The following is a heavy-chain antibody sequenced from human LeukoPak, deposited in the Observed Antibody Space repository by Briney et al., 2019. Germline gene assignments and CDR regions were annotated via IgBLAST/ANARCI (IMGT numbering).Heavy chain of an antibody. J-gene: IGHJ3*02. CDR3: AKVSGSGSFDAFDI. CDR2: IQSNGDNK. V-gene: IGHV3-30*02. Sequence: GSLSISCAASGFTFSSYGMHWVRQAPGKGLEWVTSIQSNGDNKYYADSVKGRFTISRDNSKNTLYLQMNSLRAEDTAVYYCAKVSGSGSFDAFDIWGQGTMVTVSS. D-gene: IGHD3-10*01. CDR1: GFTFSSYG.